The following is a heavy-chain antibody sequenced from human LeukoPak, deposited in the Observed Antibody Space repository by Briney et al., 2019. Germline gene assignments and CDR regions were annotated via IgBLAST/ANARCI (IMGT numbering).Heavy chain of an antibody. V-gene: IGHV4-59*01. D-gene: IGHD4-17*01. CDR2: IYYRGST. CDR1: GGSISSYY. Sequence: SETLSLICTVSGGSISSYYWSWIRQPPAKGLEWSGYIYYRGSTNYNPSLTSRVTISVDTSKNQFSLKLSSVTAVDPDVYYCARGGDRYGDSDDYWGQGTLVTVSS. J-gene: IGHJ4*02. CDR3: ARGGDRYGDSDDY.